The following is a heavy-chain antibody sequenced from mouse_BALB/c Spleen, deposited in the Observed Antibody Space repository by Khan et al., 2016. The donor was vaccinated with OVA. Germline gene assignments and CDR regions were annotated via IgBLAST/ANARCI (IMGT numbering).Heavy chain of an antibody. CDR1: GYSFTSYY. Sequence: EVQLQESGPELMKPGASVKISCKASGYSFTSYYIHWVKQSHGKTLEWIGYIDPFNGGSTYNQIFKGKATLTVDKSSSTAYMHLSSLTSEDSAVYYCARHGSTSWFAYWGQGTLVTVSA. CDR3: ARHGSTSWFAY. V-gene: IGHV1-31*01. J-gene: IGHJ3*01. CDR2: IDPFNGGS. D-gene: IGHD1-1*01.